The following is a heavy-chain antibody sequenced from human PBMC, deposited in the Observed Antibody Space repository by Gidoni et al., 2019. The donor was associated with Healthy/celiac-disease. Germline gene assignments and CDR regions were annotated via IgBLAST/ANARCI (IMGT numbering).Heavy chain of an antibody. CDR3: ARDRKESLPAAIFFPRRVDGMDV. Sequence: EVQLVESGGGLVQPGGSLRLSCAASGFTFSGYWMRWFRQAPGKGLEWVANIKQDGSEKYYVDSVKGRFTISRDNAKNSLYLQMNSLRAEDTAVYYCARDRKESLPAAIFFPRRVDGMDVWGQGTTVTVSS. D-gene: IGHD2-2*02. CDR2: IKQDGSEK. J-gene: IGHJ6*02. V-gene: IGHV3-7*01. CDR1: GFTFSGYW.